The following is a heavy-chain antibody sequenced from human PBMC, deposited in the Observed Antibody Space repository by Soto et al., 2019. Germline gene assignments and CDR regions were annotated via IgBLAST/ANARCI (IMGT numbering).Heavy chain of an antibody. CDR2: INPNSGGT. D-gene: IGHD2-15*01. J-gene: IGHJ5*02. Sequence: ASVKVSCKASGYTFTGYYMHWVRQAPGQGLEWMGWINPNSGGTNYAQKFQGRVTMTRYTSISTAYMELSRLRSDDTAVYYCARVARYCSGGSCYFWFDPWGQGTLVTVSS. CDR1: GYTFTGYY. CDR3: ARVARYCSGGSCYFWFDP. V-gene: IGHV1-2*02.